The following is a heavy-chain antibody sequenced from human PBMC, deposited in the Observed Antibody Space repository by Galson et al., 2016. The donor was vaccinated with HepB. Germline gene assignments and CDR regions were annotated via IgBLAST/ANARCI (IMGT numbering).Heavy chain of an antibody. Sequence: SLRLSCAASGSTFNSYSMNWVRQAPGKGLEWGSYISSSSSAIYYADSVKGRFTISRDNAKNSLYLQMNSLRAEDTAVYYCARGGSGSHPNQHYFYYYALDVWGLGATLTVSS. J-gene: IGHJ6*02. D-gene: IGHD3-10*01. CDR3: ARGGSGSHPNQHYFYYYALDV. V-gene: IGHV3-48*01. CDR1: GSTFNSYS. CDR2: ISSSSSAI.